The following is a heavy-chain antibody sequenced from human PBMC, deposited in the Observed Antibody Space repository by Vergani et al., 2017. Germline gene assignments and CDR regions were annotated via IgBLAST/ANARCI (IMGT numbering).Heavy chain of an antibody. D-gene: IGHD3-10*01. V-gene: IGHV3-23*01. J-gene: IGHJ4*02. Sequence: EVQLLESGGSLKQPGGSVRLSCAASGFTFSTYAMHWVRQAPGKGLEWVSTISLTGQNTHYADSVRGRFTISRDNSKNTLYLQMNSLTVDDTAFYYCTKDVGVIMFDYWGPGTLVTVSS. CDR2: ISLTGQNT. CDR3: TKDVGVIMFDY. CDR1: GFTFSTYA.